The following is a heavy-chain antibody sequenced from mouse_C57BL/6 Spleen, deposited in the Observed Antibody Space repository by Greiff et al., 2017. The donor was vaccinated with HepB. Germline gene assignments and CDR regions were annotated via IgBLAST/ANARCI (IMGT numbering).Heavy chain of an antibody. D-gene: IGHD1-1*01. CDR2: INPNNGGT. CDR3: ARRGTTVVEDWYFDV. V-gene: IGHV1-18*01. J-gene: IGHJ1*03. CDR1: GYTFTDYN. Sequence: VQLKQSGPELVKPGASVKIPCKASGYTFTDYNMDWVKQSHGKSLEWIGDINPNNGGTIYNQKFKGKATLTVDKSSSTAYMELRSLTSEDTAVYYCARRGTTVVEDWYFDVWGTGTTVTVSS.